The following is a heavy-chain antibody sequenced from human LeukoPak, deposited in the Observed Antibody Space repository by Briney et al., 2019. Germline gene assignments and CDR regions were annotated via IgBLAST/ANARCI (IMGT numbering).Heavy chain of an antibody. CDR3: ARASNYFDILH. CDR2: IYYTGST. Sequence: SETLSLTCTVSGGSISSSSYYWGWIRQPPGKGLEWIGTIYYTGSTYYNPSLKSRVTISIDTSKNQFSLRLSSVTAADTAVYFCARASNYFDILHWGQGTLVTVSS. J-gene: IGHJ4*02. CDR1: GGSISSSSYY. D-gene: IGHD3-22*01. V-gene: IGHV4-39*01.